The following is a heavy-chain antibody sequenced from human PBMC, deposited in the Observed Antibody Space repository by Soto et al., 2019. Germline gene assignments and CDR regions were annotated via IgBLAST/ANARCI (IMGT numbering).Heavy chain of an antibody. Sequence: GRSLRLSCAASGFTFSSYWMHWVLQSPGKGLVWVSRINSDGSSTDYADSVKGRFTISRDNPQITLYLQMNSLRAEDTAVYYWARALQGYCSGDTCYSVLTYYYYGMGVWGQGTTVTVSS. CDR2: INSDGSST. V-gene: IGHV3-74*01. D-gene: IGHD2-15*01. J-gene: IGHJ6*02. CDR3: ARALQGYCSGDTCYSVLTYYYYGMGV. CDR1: GFTFSSYW.